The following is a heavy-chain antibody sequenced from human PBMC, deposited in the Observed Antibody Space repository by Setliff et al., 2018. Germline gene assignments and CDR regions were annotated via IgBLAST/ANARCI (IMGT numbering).Heavy chain of an antibody. CDR2: ITWNSDNT. CDR1: GFTFSSYE. J-gene: IGHJ4*02. V-gene: IGHV3-9*01. CDR3: VKDMAGSYFDGRFDY. D-gene: IGHD1-26*01. Sequence: GGSLRLSCAASGFTFSSYEMNWVRQVPGKGLEWVAGITWNSDNTGYADSVKGRFTISRDNAKNSLSLQMNSLRVEDTALYYCVKDMAGSYFDGRFDYWGPGTLVTVSS.